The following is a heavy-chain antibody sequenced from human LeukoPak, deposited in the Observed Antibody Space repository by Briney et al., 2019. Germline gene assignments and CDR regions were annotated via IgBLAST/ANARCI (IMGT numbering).Heavy chain of an antibody. CDR3: AKGGENYDSSGYGYYFDY. V-gene: IGHV3-23*01. Sequence: GGSLRLSCAASAFTFRSYAMSWLREAPGKGREGVSVISASGGTTYYADSVKGRFTISRDNSKNTLHLQMNSLRAEDTAVYYCAKGGENYDSSGYGYYFDYWGQGNVVTVSS. D-gene: IGHD3-22*01. CDR2: ISASGGTT. CDR1: AFTFRSYA. J-gene: IGHJ4*02.